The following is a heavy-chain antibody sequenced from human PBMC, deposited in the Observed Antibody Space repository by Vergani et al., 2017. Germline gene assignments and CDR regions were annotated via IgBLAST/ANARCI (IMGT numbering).Heavy chain of an antibody. CDR2: ISYDESNK. CDR3: AKSVCRGWYGGDY. Sequence: QVQLVESGGGVVQPGRSLRLSCAASGFTFSSYGMHWVRQAPGKGLECVAVISYDESNKYYADSVKGRFTISRDNSKNTLYLYMTRLSAEDTAVYYCAKSVCRGWYGGDYWGQGTLVTVSS. CDR1: GFTFSSYG. J-gene: IGHJ4*02. D-gene: IGHD6-19*01. V-gene: IGHV3-30*18.